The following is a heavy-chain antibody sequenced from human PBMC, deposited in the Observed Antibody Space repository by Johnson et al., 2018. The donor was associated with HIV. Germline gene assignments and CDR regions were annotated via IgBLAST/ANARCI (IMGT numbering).Heavy chain of an antibody. Sequence: VQLVESGGGLVQPGGSLRLSCAASGFTVSSNYMSWVRQAPGKGLEWVSVIYSGGSTYYADSVKGGFTISRDNSKNTLYLQMNSLRPEDTAVYYCARANLSPFGGVNDAFDVWGQGTMVTVSS. D-gene: IGHD3-16*01. CDR1: GFTVSSNY. V-gene: IGHV3-66*02. CDR3: ARANLSPFGGVNDAFDV. J-gene: IGHJ3*01. CDR2: IYSGGST.